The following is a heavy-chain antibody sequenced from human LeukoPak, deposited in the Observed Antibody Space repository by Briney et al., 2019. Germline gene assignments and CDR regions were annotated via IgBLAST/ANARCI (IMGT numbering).Heavy chain of an antibody. D-gene: IGHD3-3*01. CDR3: ARDRVLEWLLSGSKYGMDV. Sequence: GGSLRLSCAASGFTFSSYSMNWVRQAPGKGLERVSYISSSSSYIYYADSVKGRFTISRDNAKNSLYLQMNSLRAEDTAVYYCARDRVLEWLLSGSKYGMDVWGQGTTVTVSS. V-gene: IGHV3-21*01. J-gene: IGHJ6*02. CDR1: GFTFSSYS. CDR2: ISSSSSYI.